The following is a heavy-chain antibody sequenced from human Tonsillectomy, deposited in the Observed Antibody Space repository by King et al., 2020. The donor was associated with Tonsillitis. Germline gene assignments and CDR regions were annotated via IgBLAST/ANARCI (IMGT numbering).Heavy chain of an antibody. J-gene: IGHJ6*02. V-gene: IGHV3-30-3*01. CDR2: ISFDGTNK. CDR3: VRRDGALDYYYYGMDV. Sequence: VQLVESGGGVVQPGRSLRLSCAASGFTFSSYAMHWVRQSPGKGLEWAADISFDGTNKYYADSVKGRFTISRDNSKNTLYLQMNSLKPEDTAVYYCVRRDGALDYYYYGMDVWGQGTTVTVSS. D-gene: IGHD4-17*01. CDR1: GFTFSSYA.